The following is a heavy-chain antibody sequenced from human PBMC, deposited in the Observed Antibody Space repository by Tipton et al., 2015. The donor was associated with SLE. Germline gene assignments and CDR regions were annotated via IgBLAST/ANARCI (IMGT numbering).Heavy chain of an antibody. Sequence: LRLSCTVSGDSIRRSGYYWGWIRQSPMKGLEWIASIQDSEASDYSYYTPSLKSRVTISIDRSNNQFSLKLSSVTAADTAVYYCARGDYDWYHTPDAFDVWGQGTMVTVSS. CDR1: GDSIRRSGYY. V-gene: IGHV4-39*07. CDR3: ARGDYDWYHTPDAFDV. J-gene: IGHJ3*01. D-gene: IGHD3-9*01. CDR2: IQDSEAS.